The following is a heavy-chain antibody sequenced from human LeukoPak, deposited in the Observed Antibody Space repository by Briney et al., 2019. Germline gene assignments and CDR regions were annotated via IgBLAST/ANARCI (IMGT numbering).Heavy chain of an antibody. V-gene: IGHV3-48*03. J-gene: IGHJ4*02. CDR1: GFTFSSYA. D-gene: IGHD3-10*01. Sequence: GRSLRLSCAASGFTFSSYAMSWVRQAPGKGLEWVSYISSSGSTIYYADSVKGRFTISRDNAKNSLYLQMNSLRAEDTAVYYCARDRDYYGSGSYYNRYFDYWGQGTLVTVSS. CDR3: ARDRDYYGSGSYYNRYFDY. CDR2: ISSSGSTI.